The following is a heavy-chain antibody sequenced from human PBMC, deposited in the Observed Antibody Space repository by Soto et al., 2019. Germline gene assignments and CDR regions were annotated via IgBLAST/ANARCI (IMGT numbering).Heavy chain of an antibody. Sequence: EVQLVESGGGLVQPGGSLRLSCAVSGFTFSSFWMHWVRQAPGEGLVWVSRINTDGSSTSYADSVKGRFTISRDNAKNTLYLQMNSLRVEDTAMYYCEKRGVDTFSLSYWGHGTLVTVSS. V-gene: IGHV3-74*01. J-gene: IGHJ4*01. CDR3: EKRGVDTFSLSY. CDR2: INTDGSST. CDR1: GFTFSSFW. D-gene: IGHD3-10*01.